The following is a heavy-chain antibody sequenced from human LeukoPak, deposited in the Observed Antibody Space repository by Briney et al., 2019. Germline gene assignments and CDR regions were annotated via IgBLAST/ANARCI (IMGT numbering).Heavy chain of an antibody. Sequence: GGSLRLSCAASGFTFTSYGIHWVRQAPGKGLDWVAVISYDGSNRYYADSVKGRFTISRDNSKNTLYLQINSLRAEDTALYYGATLERGYAVAVDYWGQGTLVTVSS. D-gene: IGHD3-3*01. CDR1: GFTFTSYG. J-gene: IGHJ4*02. CDR2: ISYDGSNR. V-gene: IGHV3-30*03. CDR3: ATLERGYAVAVDY.